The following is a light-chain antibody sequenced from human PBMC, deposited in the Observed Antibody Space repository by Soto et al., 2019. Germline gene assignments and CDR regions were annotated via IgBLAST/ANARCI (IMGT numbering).Light chain of an antibody. CDR2: AAS. CDR3: LQDYNYPYI. CDR1: QGIRND. J-gene: IGKJ2*01. Sequence: AVQMTQSPSSLSASVGDRVTITCRASQGIRNDLGWYQQKPGKAPKLLIYAASSLQSGVPSRFGGSGSGTDFTLTISSLQPEDFATYYCLQDYNYPYIFGQGTKVDIK. V-gene: IGKV1-6*01.